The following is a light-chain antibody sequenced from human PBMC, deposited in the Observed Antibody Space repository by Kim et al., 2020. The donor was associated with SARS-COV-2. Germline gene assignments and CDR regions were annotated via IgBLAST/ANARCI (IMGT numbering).Light chain of an antibody. V-gene: IGLV3-19*01. Sequence: ALGQTVRITCQGDSLTSYYASWYQQKPGQAPVLVIYAKNNRPSGIPDRFSGSSSGNTASLTITGAQAGDEADYYCNSRDRSGNHLVFGGGTQLTVL. CDR3: NSRDRSGNHLV. CDR1: SLTSYY. J-gene: IGLJ3*02. CDR2: AKN.